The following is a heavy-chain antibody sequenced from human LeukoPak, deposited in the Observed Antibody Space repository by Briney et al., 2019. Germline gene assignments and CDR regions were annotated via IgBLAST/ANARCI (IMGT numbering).Heavy chain of an antibody. V-gene: IGHV3-7*01. J-gene: IGHJ4*02. Sequence: GGSLRLSCEGSGFTFSAFWMSWVRQSPGTGLQWVADIKEDGSKRYYVDFVKGRFTISRDNARQSLYLEMNNLRAEDTAIYYCVRESVKEAGVDDGRSPFDHWGQGTLVTVSS. CDR3: VRESVKEAGVDDGRSPFDH. D-gene: IGHD5/OR15-5a*01. CDR1: GFTFSAFW. CDR2: IKEDGSKR.